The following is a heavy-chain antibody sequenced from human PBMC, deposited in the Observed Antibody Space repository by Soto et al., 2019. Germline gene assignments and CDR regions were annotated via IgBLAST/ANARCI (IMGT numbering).Heavy chain of an antibody. V-gene: IGHV2-5*02. D-gene: IGHD3-16*01. CDR3: ARRRDYGRMDV. J-gene: IGHJ6*02. CDR1: GFSLSTSAVG. CDR2: IYGDDNK. Sequence: QITLKESGPTLVKPTQTLTLTCTFSGFSLSTSAVGVGWIRQPPGKALEWLALIYGDDNKRYSPSLTSRLTITKDPSKNQVVFTMTNMDPGDTATYFCARRRDYGRMDVWGQGTTVTVSS.